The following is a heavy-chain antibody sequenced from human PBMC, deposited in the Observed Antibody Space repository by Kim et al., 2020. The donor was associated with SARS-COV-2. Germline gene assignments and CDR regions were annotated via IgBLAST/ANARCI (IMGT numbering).Heavy chain of an antibody. CDR2: ISWNSGSI. J-gene: IGHJ6*03. V-gene: IGHV3-9*01. CDR3: AKDASSGGRHYYYMDV. CDR1: GFTFGDYA. D-gene: IGHD2-15*01. Sequence: GGSLRLSCAASGFTFGDYAMHWVRQAPGKGLEWVSGISWNSGSIGYADSVKGRFTISRDNAKNSLYLQMNSLRAEDTALYYCAKDASSGGRHYYYMDVWGKGTTVTVSS.